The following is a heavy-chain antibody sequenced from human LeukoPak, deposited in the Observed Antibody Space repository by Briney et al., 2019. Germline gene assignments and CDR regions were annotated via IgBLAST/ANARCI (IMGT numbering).Heavy chain of an antibody. CDR1: GGSISSGSYY. V-gene: IGHV4-39*07. CDR3: ARDHRDNWNDGGY. CDR2: IYYTGST. Sequence: SETLSLTCTVPGGSISSGSYYWGWIRQPPGKGLEWIGNIYYTGSTYYNPSLKSRVTISVDTSKNQFSLRLSSVTAADTAVYYCARDHRDNWNDGGYWGQGTLVTVSS. J-gene: IGHJ4*02. D-gene: IGHD1-20*01.